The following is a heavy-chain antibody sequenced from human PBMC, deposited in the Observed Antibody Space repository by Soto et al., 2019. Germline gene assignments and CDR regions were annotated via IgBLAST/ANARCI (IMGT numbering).Heavy chain of an antibody. CDR3: ARRGDGSGSLDY. Sequence: SETLSLTCAVSAGSISSSSWWSWVRQPPGKGLEWIGEIYHSGSTTYSPSLKSPVTISVDKSKNQFSLKLSSVTAADTAAYYCARRGDGSGSLDYWGRGTLVTVSS. CDR2: IYHSGST. V-gene: IGHV4-4*02. J-gene: IGHJ4*02. CDR1: AGSISSSSW. D-gene: IGHD3-10*01.